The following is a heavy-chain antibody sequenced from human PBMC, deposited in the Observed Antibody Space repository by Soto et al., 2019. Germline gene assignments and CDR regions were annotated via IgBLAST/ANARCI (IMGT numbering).Heavy chain of an antibody. CDR1: GFTFSRYW. V-gene: IGHV3-7*01. D-gene: IGHD2-21*01. CDR3: ARGGGGGLFEH. CDR2: IKQDGSEE. Sequence: GGSLRLSCAASGFTFSRYWMSWVRQAPGKGLEWVANIKQDGSEESYVDSVKGRFTISRDNTKSSLFLQMNSLGVEDTAVYYCARGGGGGLFEHWGQGVLVTVSS. J-gene: IGHJ4*02.